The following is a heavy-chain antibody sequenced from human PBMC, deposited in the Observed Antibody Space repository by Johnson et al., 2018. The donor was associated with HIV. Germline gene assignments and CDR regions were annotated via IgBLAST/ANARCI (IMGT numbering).Heavy chain of an antibody. D-gene: IGHD3-10*01. V-gene: IGHV3-30*04. CDR1: QFTFSRYA. CDR3: ARGPTRFAAFDI. J-gene: IGHJ3*02. CDR2: ISYDGSNK. Sequence: VQLVESGGGLAKPAWSPRLSCAASQFTFSRYAMHWVRQAPGKGLEWVAVISYDGSNKYYADSVKGRFTISRDKAKNSLYLQMNSLRAEDTAVYYCARGPTRFAAFDIWGQGTMVTVSS.